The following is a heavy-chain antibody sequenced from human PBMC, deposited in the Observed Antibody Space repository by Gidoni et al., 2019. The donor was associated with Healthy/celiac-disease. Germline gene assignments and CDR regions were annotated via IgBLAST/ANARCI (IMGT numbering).Heavy chain of an antibody. Sequence: VQLVQSGAEVKKPGSSVKVSCKDSGGTFSSYAISWVRQATGQGLEWMGRIIPMFGIANYAPKFQGRVTITADTSTSTAYMELSSLRSDDTAVYYFATPGGAHDYGVYDLDYWGQGTLVTVSS. D-gene: IGHD4-17*01. V-gene: IGHV1-69*04. CDR2: IIPMFGIA. CDR3: ATPGGAHDYGVYDLDY. CDR1: GGTFSSYA. J-gene: IGHJ4*02.